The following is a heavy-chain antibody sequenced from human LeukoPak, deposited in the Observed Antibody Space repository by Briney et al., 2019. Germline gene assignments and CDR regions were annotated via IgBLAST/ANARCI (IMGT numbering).Heavy chain of an antibody. V-gene: IGHV4-30-4*08. Sequence: PSETLSLTCTVSGGSISSGDYYWSWIRQPPGKGLEWIVYIYYSGSTYYNPSLKSRVTISVDTSKNQFSLKLSSVTAADTAVYYCARAEVVVPAAAHFDYWGQGTLVTVSS. J-gene: IGHJ4*02. CDR1: GGSISSGDYY. CDR2: IYYSGST. D-gene: IGHD2-2*01. CDR3: ARAEVVVPAAAHFDY.